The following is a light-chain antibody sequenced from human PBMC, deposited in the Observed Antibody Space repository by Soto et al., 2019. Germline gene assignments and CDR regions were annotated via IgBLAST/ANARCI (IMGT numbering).Light chain of an antibody. V-gene: IGLV2-14*01. Sequence: QSVLTQPASVSGSPGQSITISCTGTSSDVGGYNYVSWYQQHPGKAPKLMIYEVSNRPSGVSNRFSGSKSGNTASLTISGLQAEDEGDYYCSSYTSSSTDVFGTGTKLTVL. CDR1: SSDVGGYNY. CDR2: EVS. J-gene: IGLJ1*01. CDR3: SSYTSSSTDV.